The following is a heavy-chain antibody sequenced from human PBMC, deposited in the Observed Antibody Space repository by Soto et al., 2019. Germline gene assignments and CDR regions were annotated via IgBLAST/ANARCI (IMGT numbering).Heavy chain of an antibody. Sequence: QVQLQQWGAGLLKPSETLSLTCAVYGGSFSGYYWSWIRQPPGKGLEWIGEINHSGSTNYNPSLKSRVTISVDTSQNQFSLKLGSVTAADPAVYYCARAEGSRSRYRGGNWFDPWGQGTLVTVSS. CDR1: GGSFSGYY. D-gene: IGHD6-13*01. CDR3: ARAEGSRSRYRGGNWFDP. CDR2: INHSGST. J-gene: IGHJ5*02. V-gene: IGHV4-34*01.